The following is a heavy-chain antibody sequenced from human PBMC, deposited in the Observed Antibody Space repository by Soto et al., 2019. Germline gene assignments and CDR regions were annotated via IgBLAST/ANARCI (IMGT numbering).Heavy chain of an antibody. CDR3: ARHERSSSFRNNWFDP. Sequence: ASETLSLTCTVSGGSIDSSSSYWGWIRQPPGKGLEWIGSIYYSGSSYYNPSLRSRVTISVDTSKNQFSLKLSSVTAADTAVYYCARHERSSSFRNNWFDPWGQGTLVTVSS. CDR1: GGSIDSSSSY. CDR2: IYYSGSS. J-gene: IGHJ5*02. V-gene: IGHV4-39*01. D-gene: IGHD6-13*01.